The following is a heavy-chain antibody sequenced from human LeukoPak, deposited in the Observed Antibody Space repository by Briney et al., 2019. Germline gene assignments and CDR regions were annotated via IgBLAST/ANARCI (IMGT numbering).Heavy chain of an antibody. D-gene: IGHD3-10*01. J-gene: IGHJ5*02. CDR3: AKTGPNVGRLLWFGELLYWFDP. Sequence: ASETLSLTCTVSGGSISSSSYYWGWIRQPPGKGLEWIGSIYYSGSTYYNPSLKSRVTISVDTSKNQFSLKLSSVTAADTAVYYCAKTGPNVGRLLWFGELLYWFDPWGQGTLVTVSS. CDR1: GGSISSSSYY. V-gene: IGHV4-39*01. CDR2: IYYSGST.